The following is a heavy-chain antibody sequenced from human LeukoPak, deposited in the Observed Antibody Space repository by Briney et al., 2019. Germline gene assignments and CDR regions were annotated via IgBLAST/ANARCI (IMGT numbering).Heavy chain of an antibody. V-gene: IGHV1-18*01. J-gene: IGHJ4*02. CDR1: AYNFTTYG. Sequence: ASVKVSCKASAYNFTTYGISWVRQAPGQGLEWMGWISAYNGNVKYAQKLQGRVTMTTDTSTSTAYMELRSLRSDDTAVYYCARGSSSWYGLSYYFDYWGQGTLVTVSS. D-gene: IGHD6-13*01. CDR2: ISAYNGNV. CDR3: ARGSSSWYGLSYYFDY.